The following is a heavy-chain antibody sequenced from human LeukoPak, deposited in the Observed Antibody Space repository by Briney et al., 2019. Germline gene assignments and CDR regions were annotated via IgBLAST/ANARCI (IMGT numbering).Heavy chain of an antibody. CDR1: GFTFNSYG. CDR2: IWYDGSNK. V-gene: IGHV3-33*01. CDR3: ARDSSGYYSTTFDY. Sequence: GGSLRLSCAASGFTFNSYGMHWVRQAPGKGLEWVAVIWYDGSNKYYADSVKGRFTISRDNSKNTLYLQMNSLRAEDTAVYYCARDSSGYYSTTFDYWGQGTLVTVSS. D-gene: IGHD3-22*01. J-gene: IGHJ4*02.